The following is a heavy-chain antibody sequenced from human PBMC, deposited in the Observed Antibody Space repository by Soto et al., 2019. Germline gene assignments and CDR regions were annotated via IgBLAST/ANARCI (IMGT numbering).Heavy chain of an antibody. J-gene: IGHJ4*02. Sequence: ASVKVSCKASGYTFTSYGISWVRQAPGQGLEWMGWISAYNGNTNYAQKLQGRVTMTTDTSTSTAYMELRSLRSDDTAVYYCAREVSLGYCSSTSCHFDYWGQGTLVTVSS. CDR2: ISAYNGNT. V-gene: IGHV1-18*01. D-gene: IGHD2-2*01. CDR1: GYTFTSYG. CDR3: AREVSLGYCSSTSCHFDY.